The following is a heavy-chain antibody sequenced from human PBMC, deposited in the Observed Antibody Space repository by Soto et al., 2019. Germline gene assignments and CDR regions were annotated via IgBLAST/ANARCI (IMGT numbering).Heavy chain of an antibody. Sequence: ASVKVSCKASGGTFSSYAISWVRQAPGQGLEWMGGIIPIFGTANYAQKFQGRVTITADESTSTAYMELSSLRSEDTAVYYCARPKKPTIFGVVTLDYWGQGTLVTVSS. V-gene: IGHV1-69*13. CDR3: ARPKKPTIFGVVTLDY. CDR2: IIPIFGTA. CDR1: GGTFSSYA. J-gene: IGHJ4*02. D-gene: IGHD3-3*01.